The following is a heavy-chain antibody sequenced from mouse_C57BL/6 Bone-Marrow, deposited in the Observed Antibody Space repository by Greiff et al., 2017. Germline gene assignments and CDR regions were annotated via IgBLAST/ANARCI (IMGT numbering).Heavy chain of an antibody. CDR3: ARYYGNPYFDV. CDR1: GFTFTDYY. D-gene: IGHD2-1*01. Sequence: EVKLVESGGGLVQPGGSLSLSCAASGFTFTDYYMSWVRQPPGKALEWLGFIRNKANGYTTEYSASVKGRFTISRDNSQSILYLQMNALRAEDSATYYCARYYGNPYFDVWGTGTTVTVSS. CDR2: IRNKANGYTT. V-gene: IGHV7-3*01. J-gene: IGHJ1*03.